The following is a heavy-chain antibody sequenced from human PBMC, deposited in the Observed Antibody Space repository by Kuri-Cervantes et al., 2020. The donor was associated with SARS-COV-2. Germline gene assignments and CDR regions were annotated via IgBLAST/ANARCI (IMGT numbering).Heavy chain of an antibody. CDR1: GFTFRNFA. V-gene: IGHV3-23*03. D-gene: IGHD2-15*01. CDR2: FYARGLI. CDR3: AKSYGGIIGEVFDI. J-gene: IGHJ3*02. Sequence: GGSLRLSCAASGFTFRNFAMNWVRQAPGKGLEWVSTFYARGLIKYADSVEGRFTISRDDSRNTLYLQMNNPRVEDTALYYCAKSYGGIIGEVFDIWGQGTKVT.